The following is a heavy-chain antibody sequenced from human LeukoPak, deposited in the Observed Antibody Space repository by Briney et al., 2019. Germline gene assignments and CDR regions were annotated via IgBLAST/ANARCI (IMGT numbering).Heavy chain of an antibody. CDR2: FDPEDGET. CDR3: AAGYSYGYWYFDL. D-gene: IGHD5-18*01. J-gene: IGHJ2*01. V-gene: IGHV1-24*01. Sequence: ASVKVSCKVSGYTLTELSMHWVRQAPGKRLEWMGGFDPEDGETIYAQKFQGRVTMTEDTSTDTAYMELSSLRSEDTAVYYCAAGYSYGYWYFDLWGRGTLVTVSS. CDR1: GYTLTELS.